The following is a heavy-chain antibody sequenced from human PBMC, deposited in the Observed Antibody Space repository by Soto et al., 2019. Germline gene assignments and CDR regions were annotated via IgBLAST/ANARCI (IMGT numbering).Heavy chain of an antibody. CDR1: GYTFTSYS. CDR3: ARSARAMYNWNYAAMDV. J-gene: IGHJ6*02. D-gene: IGHD1-7*01. CDR2: SNPSCSST. Sequence: APVKVSCKASGYTFTSYSMHWVRQAPGQGRVWMEISNPSCSSTRNAQKFQGSVTRTSNTSTSTLYMELSSLRSEDTTVYYCARSARAMYNWNYAAMDVWGQGTTVTVSS. V-gene: IGHV1-46*01.